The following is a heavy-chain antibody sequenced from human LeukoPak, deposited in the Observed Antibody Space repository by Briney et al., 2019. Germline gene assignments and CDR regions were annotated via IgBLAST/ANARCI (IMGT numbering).Heavy chain of an antibody. J-gene: IGHJ5*02. Sequence: PGGSLRLSCAASGFTFDDYAMHWVRQAPGKGLEWVSGISWNSGSIGYADSVKGRFTISRDNAKNSLSLQMNSLRAEDTAVYYCARPLMYYYGSETYFWFDPWGQGTLVTVSS. V-gene: IGHV3-9*01. CDR1: GFTFDDYA. D-gene: IGHD3-10*01. CDR3: ARPLMYYYGSETYFWFDP. CDR2: ISWNSGSI.